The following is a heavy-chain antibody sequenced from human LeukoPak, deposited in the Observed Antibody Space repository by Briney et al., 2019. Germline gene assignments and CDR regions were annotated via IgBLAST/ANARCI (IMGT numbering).Heavy chain of an antibody. V-gene: IGHV4-4*07. CDR3: ARELDPPKSGSYDSPDAFDI. CDR2: IDTSGNT. CDR1: GGSISSYY. D-gene: IGHD3-22*01. J-gene: IGHJ3*02. Sequence: SETLSLTCTVSGGSISSYYWSWIRQPAGKGLEWIGRIDTSGNTNYKPSLKSRVTMSVDTSKNQFSLKLSSVTAADTAVYYCARELDPPKSGSYDSPDAFDIWGQGTMVTVSS.